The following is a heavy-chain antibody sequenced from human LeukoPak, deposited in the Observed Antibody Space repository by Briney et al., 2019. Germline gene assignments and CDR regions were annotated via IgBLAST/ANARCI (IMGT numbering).Heavy chain of an antibody. Sequence: PSETLSLTCTVSGGSISSYYWGWIRQPPGKGLEWIGSIYHSGSTYYNPSLKSRVTISVDTSKNQFSLKLSSVTAADTAVYYCARVIDYGDYVGSWYYYYYMDVWGKGTTVTVSS. CDR1: GGSISSYY. J-gene: IGHJ6*03. CDR3: ARVIDYGDYVGSWYYYYYMDV. CDR2: IYHSGST. D-gene: IGHD4-17*01. V-gene: IGHV4-38-2*02.